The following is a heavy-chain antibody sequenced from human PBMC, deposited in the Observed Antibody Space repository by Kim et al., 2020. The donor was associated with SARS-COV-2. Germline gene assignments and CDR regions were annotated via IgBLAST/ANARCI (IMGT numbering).Heavy chain of an antibody. CDR3: ARGAGRTYYDFWPRGAFDI. J-gene: IGHJ3*02. V-gene: IGHV1-2*02. Sequence: ASVKVSCKASGYTFTGYYMHWVRQAPGQGLEWMGWINPYSGGTNYAQKFQGRVTMTRDTSISTAYMELSRLRSDDTAVYYCARGAGRTYYDFWPRGAFDIWGQGTMVTVSS. D-gene: IGHD3-3*01. CDR1: GYTFTGYY. CDR2: INPYSGGT.